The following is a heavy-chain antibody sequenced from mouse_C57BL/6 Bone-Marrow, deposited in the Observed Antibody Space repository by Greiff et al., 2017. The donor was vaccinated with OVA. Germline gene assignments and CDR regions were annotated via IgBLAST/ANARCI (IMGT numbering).Heavy chain of an antibody. J-gene: IGHJ2*01. CDR2: IHPNSGST. D-gene: IGHD1-1*01. CDR3: ARFTVVAPYYFDD. CDR1: GYTFTSYW. Sequence: QVQLKQPGAELVKPGASVKLSCKASGYTFTSYWMHWVKQRPGQGLEWIGMIHPNSGSTNYNETFKSKAPLTVDKSSSTAYMQLSILTSDDSAVNYCARFTVVAPYYFDDWGQGTTLTVSS. V-gene: IGHV1-64*01.